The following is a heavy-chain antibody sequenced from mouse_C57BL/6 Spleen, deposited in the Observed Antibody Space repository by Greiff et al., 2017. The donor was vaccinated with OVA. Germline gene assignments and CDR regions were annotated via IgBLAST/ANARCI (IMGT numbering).Heavy chain of an antibody. D-gene: IGHD2-3*01. CDR3: ARNDGYYFAY. Sequence: VQLKESGPVLVKPGASVKMSCKASGYTFTDYYMNWVKQSHGKSLEWIGVINPYNGGTSYNQKFKGKATLTVDKSSSTAYMELNSLTSEDSAVYYCARNDGYYFAYWGQGTLVTVSA. CDR1: GYTFTDYY. J-gene: IGHJ3*01. CDR2: INPYNGGT. V-gene: IGHV1-19*01.